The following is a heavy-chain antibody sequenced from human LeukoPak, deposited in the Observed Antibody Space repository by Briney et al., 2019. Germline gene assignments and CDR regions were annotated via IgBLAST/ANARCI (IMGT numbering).Heavy chain of an antibody. V-gene: IGHV4-31*03. CDR1: GGSISSGGYY. CDR2: IYYSGST. J-gene: IGHJ2*01. D-gene: IGHD4-17*01. Sequence: PSETLSLTCTVSGGSISSGGYYWSWIRQHPGKGLEWIGYIYYSGSTYYNPSLKSRVTISVDTSKNQFSLKLSSVTAADTAVYYCARDQTKYGDSPWYFDLWGRGTLVTVSS. CDR3: ARDQTKYGDSPWYFDL.